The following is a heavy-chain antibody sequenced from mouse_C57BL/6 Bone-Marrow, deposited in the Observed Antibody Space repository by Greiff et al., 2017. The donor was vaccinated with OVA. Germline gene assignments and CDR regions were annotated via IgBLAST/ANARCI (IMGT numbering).Heavy chain of an antibody. CDR2: IDPENGDT. V-gene: IGHV14-4*01. Sequence: VQLKQSGAELVRPGASVKLSCTASGFNIKDDYMHWVKQRPEQGLEWIGWIDPENGDTEYASKFQGKATITADTSSNTAYLQLSSLTSEDTAVYYCTLIYYGNYGWFDYGGQGTTLTVSS. CDR1: GFNIKDDY. D-gene: IGHD2-1*01. J-gene: IGHJ2*01. CDR3: TLIYYGNYGWFDY.